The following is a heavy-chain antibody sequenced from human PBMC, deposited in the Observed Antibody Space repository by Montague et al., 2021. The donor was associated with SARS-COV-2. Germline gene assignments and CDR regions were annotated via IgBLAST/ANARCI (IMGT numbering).Heavy chain of an antibody. Sequence: VKPTQTLTLTCTFSGFSLSTSGMCVSWIRQPPGKALEWLARIDWDDDKYCSTSLKTRLTISKDTSKNQVVLTMTNMDPVDTATYYCARVSSSWSQDYYYYMDVWGKGTTVTVSS. CDR3: ARVSSSWSQDYYYYMDV. J-gene: IGHJ6*03. V-gene: IGHV2-70*11. CDR2: IDWDDDK. CDR1: GFSLSTSGMC. D-gene: IGHD6-13*01.